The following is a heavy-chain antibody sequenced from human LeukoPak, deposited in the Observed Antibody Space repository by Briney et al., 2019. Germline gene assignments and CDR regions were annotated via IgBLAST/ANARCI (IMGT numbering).Heavy chain of an antibody. Sequence: GRSLRLSCAASGFTFSSYAMSWVRQAPGKGLEWVSAISGSGGSTYYADSVKGRFTISRDNSKNTLYLQMNSLRAEDTAVYYCAKAPYCSGGSCYSVSWFDPWGQGTLVTVSS. V-gene: IGHV3-23*01. CDR2: ISGSGGST. CDR1: GFTFSSYA. D-gene: IGHD2-15*01. J-gene: IGHJ5*02. CDR3: AKAPYCSGGSCYSVSWFDP.